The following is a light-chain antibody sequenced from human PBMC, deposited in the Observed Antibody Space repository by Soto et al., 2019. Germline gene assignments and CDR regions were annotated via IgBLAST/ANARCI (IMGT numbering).Light chain of an antibody. CDR2: GAS. CDR3: QQTYSAPRT. CDR1: QSITIY. V-gene: IGKV1-39*01. J-gene: IGKJ4*02. Sequence: DIQMTQSPSSLSASVGDRVTISCRASQSITIYLNWYQQTPGKAPRLLIYGASTLQTGVPSRFSGSASMTDFTLTISNLQPEDFATSYCQQTYSAPRTFVSGTKLELK.